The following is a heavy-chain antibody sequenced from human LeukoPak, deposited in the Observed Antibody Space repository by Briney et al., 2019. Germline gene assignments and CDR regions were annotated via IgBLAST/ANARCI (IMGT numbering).Heavy chain of an antibody. CDR2: ISGFGGST. D-gene: IGHD6-13*01. CDR3: ARRGGSSWSSFDF. CDR1: GFIFQNYA. J-gene: IGHJ4*02. V-gene: IGHV3-23*01. Sequence: GGSLGLSCAASGFIFQNYAMNWVRQAPGKGLEWVSGISGFGGSTYYAASVKGRFAISRDNSGNALFLQLTNLRVEDSAVYFCARRGGSSWSSFDFWGQGTLVGVSS.